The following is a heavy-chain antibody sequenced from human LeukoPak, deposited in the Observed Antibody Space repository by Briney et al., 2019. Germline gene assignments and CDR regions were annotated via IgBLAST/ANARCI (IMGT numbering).Heavy chain of an antibody. Sequence: SETLSLTCGVSGGSITQTNYWSWVRPPPGKGLEWIGEVNLQGSTNYNPSLMGRVAISVDKSENHVSLQLTSVTAADTAVYYCAREGGPYRPLDYSGQGTLVTVSS. CDR2: VNLQGST. CDR1: GGSITQTNY. CDR3: AREGGPYRPLDY. J-gene: IGHJ4*02. V-gene: IGHV4-4*02.